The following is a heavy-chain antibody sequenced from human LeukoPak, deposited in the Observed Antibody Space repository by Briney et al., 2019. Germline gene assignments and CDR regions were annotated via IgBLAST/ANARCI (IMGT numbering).Heavy chain of an antibody. J-gene: IGHJ4*02. CDR3: AREASGSFFAN. Sequence: PGGSLRLSCVVPGFTVSNNYMSWVRQAPGKGLEWVSVIYSGDNTYYADSVKGRFTISRDNSKNTLYLQMNSLRAEDTAVYYCAREASGSFFANWGQGTLVTVSS. D-gene: IGHD1-26*01. CDR1: GFTVSNNY. CDR2: IYSGDNT. V-gene: IGHV3-53*01.